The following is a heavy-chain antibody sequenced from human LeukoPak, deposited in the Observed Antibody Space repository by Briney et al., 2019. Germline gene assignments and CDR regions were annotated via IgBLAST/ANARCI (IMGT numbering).Heavy chain of an antibody. Sequence: KPSQTLSLTCAVSGGSISSGGYSWSWIRQPPGKGLEWIGYIYHSGSTYYNPSLKSRVTISVDRSKNQFSLKLSSVTAADTAVYYCASTKTSSLFDSWGQGTLVTVSS. CDR2: IYHSGST. CDR1: GGSISSGGYS. V-gene: IGHV4-30-2*01. D-gene: IGHD6-13*01. J-gene: IGHJ4*02. CDR3: ASTKTSSLFDS.